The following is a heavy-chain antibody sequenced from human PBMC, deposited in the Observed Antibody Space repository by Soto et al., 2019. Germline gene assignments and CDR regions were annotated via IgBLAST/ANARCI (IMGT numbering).Heavy chain of an antibody. CDR1: GYTFTSYY. J-gene: IGHJ4*02. CDR3: ARVYCSGGSCYGIDY. CDR2: INPTSST. Sequence: QVQLVQSGAEVKKPGASVKVSCKASGYTFTSYYMDWVRQAPGQGLEWMGIINPTSSTSYAQKFQGRVTMTRDTSKSTVYMERSSLRSEDTAVYYCARVYCSGGSCYGIDYWGQGTLVTVSS. V-gene: IGHV1-46*01. D-gene: IGHD2-15*01.